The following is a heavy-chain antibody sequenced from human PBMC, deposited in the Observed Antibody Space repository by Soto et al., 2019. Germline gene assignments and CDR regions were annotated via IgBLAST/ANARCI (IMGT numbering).Heavy chain of an antibody. D-gene: IGHD5-18*01. CDR2: IYWDDDK. Sequence: QITLKESGPTLVKPTQTLTLTCTFSGFSLTTNGVGVGWIRQPPVTALEWLALIYWDDDKRYSPSLKSRLTIPKDTSKNQLVLTMTDMDPLDKATYYCGHSTETSMALDYWGQGTLVTVSS. CDR3: GHSTETSMALDY. V-gene: IGHV2-5*02. CDR1: GFSLTTNGVG. J-gene: IGHJ4*02.